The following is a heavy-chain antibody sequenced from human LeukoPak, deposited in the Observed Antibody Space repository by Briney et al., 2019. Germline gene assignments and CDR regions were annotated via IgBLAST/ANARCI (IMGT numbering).Heavy chain of an antibody. D-gene: IGHD4-17*01. Sequence: PSETLSLTCAVYGGSFGGYYWSWIRQPPGKGLEWIGEINHSGSTNYNPSLKSRVTISVDTSKNQFSLKLSSVTAADTAVYYCASPYGDYVSSWGQGTLVTVSS. J-gene: IGHJ4*02. CDR2: INHSGST. CDR1: GGSFGGYY. CDR3: ASPYGDYVSS. V-gene: IGHV4-34*01.